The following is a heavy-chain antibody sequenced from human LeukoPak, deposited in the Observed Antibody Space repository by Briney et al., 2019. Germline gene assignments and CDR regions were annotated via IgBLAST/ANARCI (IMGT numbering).Heavy chain of an antibody. CDR2: IRYDGSNK. Sequence: GGSLRLSCAASGFTFSSYGMHWVRQAPGKGLEWVAFIRYDGSNKYYADSVKGRFTTSRDNSKNTLYLQMNSLRAEDTAVYYCAKDSIYDILTDYFDYWGQGTLVTVSS. V-gene: IGHV3-30*02. CDR3: AKDSIYDILTDYFDY. J-gene: IGHJ4*02. D-gene: IGHD3-9*01. CDR1: GFTFSSYG.